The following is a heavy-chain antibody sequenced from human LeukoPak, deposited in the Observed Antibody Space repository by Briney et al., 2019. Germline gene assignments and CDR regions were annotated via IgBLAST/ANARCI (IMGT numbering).Heavy chain of an antibody. CDR2: IHYSGNT. V-gene: IGHV4-61*01. CDR3: ARDQWLLRY. J-gene: IGHJ4*02. D-gene: IGHD6-19*01. Sequence: SETLSLTCTVSGGSVSSGSYYWSWIRQPPGKGLEWIGYIHYSGNTNYNPSLKTRVSISLDTSKNQFSLKVRSVTAADTALYYCARDQWLLRYWGQGTLVTVSS. CDR1: GGSVSSGSYY.